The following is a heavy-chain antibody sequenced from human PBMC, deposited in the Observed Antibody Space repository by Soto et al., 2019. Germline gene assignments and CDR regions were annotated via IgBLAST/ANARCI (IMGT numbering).Heavy chain of an antibody. D-gene: IGHD6-19*01. J-gene: IGHJ6*02. CDR3: ARMGSSGWSADYYYGMDV. Sequence: QVQLQESGPGLVKPSETLSLPCTVSGGSISSYSWSWIRHPAGKGLQWIGRIYTSGSTNYNPSLKSRVTMSVDTSKTQFSLKLSSVTAADTAVYYCARMGSSGWSADYYYGMDVWGQGTTVTVSS. CDR2: IYTSGST. CDR1: GGSISSYS. V-gene: IGHV4-4*07.